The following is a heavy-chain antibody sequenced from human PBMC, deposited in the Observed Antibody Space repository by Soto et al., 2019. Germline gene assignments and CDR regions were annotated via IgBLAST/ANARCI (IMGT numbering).Heavy chain of an antibody. Sequence: SVKVSCKASGGTFSSYAISWVRQAPGQGLEWMGGIIPIFGTANYAQKFQGRVTITADESTSTAYMELSSLRSEDTAVYYCAEVIEQQPLVNWFDPWDQGTLVTVSS. CDR3: AEVIEQQPLVNWFDP. J-gene: IGHJ5*02. CDR1: GGTFSSYA. V-gene: IGHV1-69*13. D-gene: IGHD6-13*01. CDR2: IIPIFGTA.